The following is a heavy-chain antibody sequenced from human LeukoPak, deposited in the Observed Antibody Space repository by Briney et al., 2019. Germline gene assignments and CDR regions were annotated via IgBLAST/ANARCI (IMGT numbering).Heavy chain of an antibody. CDR1: GGSISSGGYS. J-gene: IGHJ3*02. CDR2: IYYSGST. D-gene: IGHD3-16*01. Sequence: PSETLSLTCAVSGGSISSGGYSWSWIRQPPGKGLEWIGYIYYSGSTYYNPSLKSRVTISVDTSKNQFSLKLSSVTAADTAVYYCARERRPWGMALNDAFDIWGQGTMVTVSS. CDR3: ARERRPWGMALNDAFDI. V-gene: IGHV4-30-4*07.